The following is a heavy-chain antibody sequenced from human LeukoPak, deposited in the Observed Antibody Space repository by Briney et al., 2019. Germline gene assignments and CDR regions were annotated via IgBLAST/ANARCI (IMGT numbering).Heavy chain of an antibody. D-gene: IGHD6-19*01. CDR2: ISYDGSNK. J-gene: IGHJ6*02. CDR3: ARGYSSGWWADYYYGMDV. CDR1: GLTFSSYA. Sequence: GGSLRLSCAASGLTFSSYAMHWVRQAPGKGLEWVAVISYDGSNKYYADSVKGRFTISRDNSKNTLYLQMNSLRAEDTAVYYCARGYSSGWWADYYYGMDVWGQGTTVTVSS. V-gene: IGHV3-30-3*01.